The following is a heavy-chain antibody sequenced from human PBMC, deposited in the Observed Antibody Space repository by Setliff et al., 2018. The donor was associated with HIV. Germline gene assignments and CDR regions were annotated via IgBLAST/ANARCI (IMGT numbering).Heavy chain of an antibody. Sequence: SETLSLTCAVSGASFVGDNHWSWIRQTPERGLEWIAYFMYTDIHYVNYLNYRNPSLASRLSISVDKSKNQFSLTLSSVTAADTAVYYCARARSDWYNVRPYYFDLWGQGTPVTVSP. J-gene: IGHJ4*02. CDR3: ARARSDWYNVRPYYFDL. CDR1: GASFVGDNH. CDR2: FMYTDIHYVNYLN. V-gene: IGHV4-30-4*01. D-gene: IGHD6-19*01.